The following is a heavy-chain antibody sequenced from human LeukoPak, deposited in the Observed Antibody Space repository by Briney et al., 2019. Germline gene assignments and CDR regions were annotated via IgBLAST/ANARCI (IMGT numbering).Heavy chain of an antibody. J-gene: IGHJ4*02. CDR1: GGSISSGGYY. V-gene: IGHV4-30-2*01. CDR2: IYHSGST. CDR3: ARKKSSGYLIDY. Sequence: SQTLSLTCTVSGGSISSGGYYWSWIRQPPGKGLEWIGYIYHSGSTYYNPSLKSRVTISVDRSKNQFSLKLSSVTAADTAVYYCARKKSSGYLIDYWGQGTLVTVSS. D-gene: IGHD3-22*01.